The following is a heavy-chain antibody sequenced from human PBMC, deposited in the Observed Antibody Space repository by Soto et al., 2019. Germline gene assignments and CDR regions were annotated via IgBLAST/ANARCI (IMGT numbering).Heavy chain of an antibody. Sequence: QLQLQESGPGLVKPSETLSLTCTVSGGSISSSSYYWGWIRQPAGKGLEWIGTIYYSGSTYHNPSLKSRVTISVDTSKNQFSLKVSSVTAADTAVYYCARRDSGSYFDYWGQGILVTVSS. CDR3: ARRDSGSYFDY. V-gene: IGHV4-39*01. CDR2: IYYSGST. CDR1: GGSISSSSYY. D-gene: IGHD1-26*01. J-gene: IGHJ4*02.